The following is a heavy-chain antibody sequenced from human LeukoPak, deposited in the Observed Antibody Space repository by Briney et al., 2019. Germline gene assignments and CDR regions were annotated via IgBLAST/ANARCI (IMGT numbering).Heavy chain of an antibody. CDR1: GFTVSSNY. CDR2: ISGSGGST. CDR3: AKEQRDWNYGVFDY. J-gene: IGHJ4*02. V-gene: IGHV3-23*01. D-gene: IGHD1-7*01. Sequence: GGPLRLSCAASGFTVSSNYMSWVRQAPGKGLEWVSAISGSGGSTNYADSVKGRFTTSRDNFKNMLYLQMNSLRAEDTAEYYCAKEQRDWNYGVFDYWGQGTQVTVSS.